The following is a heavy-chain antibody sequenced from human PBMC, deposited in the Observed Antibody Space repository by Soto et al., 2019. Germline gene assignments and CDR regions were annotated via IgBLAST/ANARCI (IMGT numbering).Heavy chain of an antibody. J-gene: IGHJ5*02. CDR3: AREKRSGYDLWNGHNWFDP. D-gene: IGHD3-3*01. CDR2: VYYSGST. V-gene: IGHV4-59*01. Sequence: PSETLSLTCTVSGCSISSYYWSWIRQPPGKGLEWIASVYYSGSTNYNPSLKSRVTISLDTSKNQFSLKLSSVTAADTAVYYCAREKRSGYDLWNGHNWFDPWGQGTLVTVSS. CDR1: GCSISSYY.